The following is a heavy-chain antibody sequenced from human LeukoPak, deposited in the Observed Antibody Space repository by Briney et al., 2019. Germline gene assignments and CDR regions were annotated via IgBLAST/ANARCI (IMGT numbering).Heavy chain of an antibody. V-gene: IGHV3-49*04. CDR1: GFTFGDYA. J-gene: IGHJ4*02. CDR3: SRHIVGARTFFDY. CDR2: ITSKTYGATT. Sequence: GGSLRLSCTASGFTFGDYAMSWVRQAPGKGLEWVGFITSKTYGATTDYAASVKGRFSISRDDSKSIAYLQMNSLKSEDRAVYYCSRHIVGARTFFDYWGQGALVTVSS. D-gene: IGHD1-26*01.